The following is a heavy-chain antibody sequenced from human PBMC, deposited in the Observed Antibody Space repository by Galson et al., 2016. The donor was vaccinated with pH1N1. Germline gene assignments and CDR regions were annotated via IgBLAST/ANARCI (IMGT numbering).Heavy chain of an antibody. CDR2: IWFDGINK. J-gene: IGHJ4*02. CDR3: ARVKAGADGGPDY. CDR1: GFTFSSHG. V-gene: IGHV3-33*01. D-gene: IGHD6-13*01. Sequence: SLRLSCAASGFTFSSHGIHWVRQAPGKGLEWVAVIWFDGINKYYKDSVKGRFTISRDNSKNTVYLQMNSLRDEDSAVYYCARVKAGADGGPDYWGQGTLVTVSS.